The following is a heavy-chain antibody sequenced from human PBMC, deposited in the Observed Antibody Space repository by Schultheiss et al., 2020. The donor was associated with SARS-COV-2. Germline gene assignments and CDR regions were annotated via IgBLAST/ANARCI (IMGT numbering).Heavy chain of an antibody. CDR1: GGTFSSYA. V-gene: IGHV1-69*13. CDR2: IIPIFGTA. J-gene: IGHJ4*02. CDR3: ARDRKVYCGGDCYSWDFDY. D-gene: IGHD2-21*01. Sequence: SVKVSCKASGGTFSSYAISWVRQAPGQGLEWMGGIIPIFGTANYAQKFQGRVTITADESTSTAYMELSSLRSEDTAVYYCARDRKVYCGGDCYSWDFDYWGQGTLVTVSS.